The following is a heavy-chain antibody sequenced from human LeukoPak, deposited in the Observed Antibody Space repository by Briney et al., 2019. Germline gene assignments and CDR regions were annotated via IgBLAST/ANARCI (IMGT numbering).Heavy chain of an antibody. CDR3: ARVRGVIYYYYYMDV. D-gene: IGHD3-10*01. J-gene: IGHJ6*03. Sequence: GGSLRLSCAASGFSFSSYGMNWVRQAPGKGLEWVSYISSSSSTIYYADSVQGRIIISRDNAKNSLYLQMNSLRAEDTAVYYCARVRGVIYYYYYMDVWGKGTTVTVSS. CDR1: GFSFSSYG. V-gene: IGHV3-48*01. CDR2: ISSSSSTI.